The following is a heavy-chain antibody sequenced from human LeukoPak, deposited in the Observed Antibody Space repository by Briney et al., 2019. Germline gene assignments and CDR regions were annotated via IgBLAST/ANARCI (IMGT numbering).Heavy chain of an antibody. D-gene: IGHD4-17*01. V-gene: IGHV1-2*02. Sequence: ASVKVSCKASGYTFTGYYMHWVRQAPGQGLEWMGWINPNSGGTNYAQKFQGRVTMTRDTSVSTAYMELSRLRSDDTAVYYCASEDTVTTPLASYYYGMDVWGQGTTVAVSS. CDR2: INPNSGGT. CDR3: ASEDTVTTPLASYYYGMDV. CDR1: GYTFTGYY. J-gene: IGHJ6*02.